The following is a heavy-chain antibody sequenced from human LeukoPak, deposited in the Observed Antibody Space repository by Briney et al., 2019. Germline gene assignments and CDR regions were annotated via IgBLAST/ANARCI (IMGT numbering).Heavy chain of an antibody. J-gene: IGHJ6*02. V-gene: IGHV3-9*01. CDR1: GFTFDDYA. Sequence: QAGGSLRLSCAASGFTFDDYAMHWVRQAPGKGLEWVSGISWNSGSIGYADSVKGRFTISRDNAKNSLYLQMNSLRAEDTAVYYCARDLLTFWSGYYTPSGMDVWGQGTTVTVSS. CDR2: ISWNSGSI. CDR3: ARDLLTFWSGYYTPSGMDV. D-gene: IGHD3-3*01.